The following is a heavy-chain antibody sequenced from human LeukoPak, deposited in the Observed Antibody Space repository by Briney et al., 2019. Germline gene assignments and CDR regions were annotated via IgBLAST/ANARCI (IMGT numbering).Heavy chain of an antibody. D-gene: IGHD6-19*01. CDR1: GGSISSYY. J-gene: IGHJ5*02. Sequence: PSETLSLTCTVSGGSISSYYWSWIRQPPGKGLEWIGYIYYSGSTNYNPSLKSRVTISVDTSKNQFSLKLSSVTAADTAVYYCARYASEGQWLPHGWFDPWGQGTLVTVSS. CDR3: ARYASEGQWLPHGWFDP. CDR2: IYYSGST. V-gene: IGHV4-59*01.